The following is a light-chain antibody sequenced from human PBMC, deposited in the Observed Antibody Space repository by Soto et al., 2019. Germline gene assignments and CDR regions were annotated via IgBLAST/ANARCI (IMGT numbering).Light chain of an antibody. CDR1: RTVHSN. CDR3: QQYNNWPRT. CDR2: GAS. J-gene: IGKJ1*01. Sequence: ELVMTQSPATVSVSPGDRVTLSCRASRTVHSNVAWYQHKPGQAPRLLIYGASFRATGMPARFSGSGFGTEFTLTISSLQSEDFAVYYCQQYNNWPRTFGQGTKVDIK. V-gene: IGKV3-15*01.